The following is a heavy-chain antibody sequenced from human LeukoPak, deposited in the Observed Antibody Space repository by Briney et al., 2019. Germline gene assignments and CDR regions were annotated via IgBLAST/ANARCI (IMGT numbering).Heavy chain of an antibody. CDR3: ARGRRDGYNWYYFDY. CDR2: IYTSGST. CDR1: GGSISSSTYY. V-gene: IGHV4-61*02. Sequence: SETLSLTCTVSGGSISSSTYYWSWIRQPAGKGLEWIGRIYTSGSTNYNPSLKSRVTISVETSKNQFSLNLSSVTAADTAVYYCARGRRDGYNWYYFDYWGQGTLVTVSS. D-gene: IGHD5-24*01. J-gene: IGHJ4*02.